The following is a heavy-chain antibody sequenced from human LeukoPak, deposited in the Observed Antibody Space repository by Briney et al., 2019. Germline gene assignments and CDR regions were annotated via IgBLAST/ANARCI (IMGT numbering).Heavy chain of an antibody. D-gene: IGHD3-10*01. CDR2: VYYSGST. CDR1: GVSITSYY. Sequence: AESLSLTCALSGVSITSYYWSWIRQPPGKGLEWIGYVYYSGSTYYNPSLKTRLTMSVDKSKNQFSLKLNALTAADTAVYYCASEWGNHGSGSYYSQWGGETLVIVPS. CDR3: ASEWGNHGSGSYYSQ. V-gene: IGHV4-59*01. J-gene: IGHJ4*02.